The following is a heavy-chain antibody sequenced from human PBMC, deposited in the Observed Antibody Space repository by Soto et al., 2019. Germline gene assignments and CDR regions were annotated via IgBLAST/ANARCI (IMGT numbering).Heavy chain of an antibody. J-gene: IGHJ5*02. Sequence: EVQLVESGGGLVQPGRSLRLSCAASGFSFDDYAIHWVRLPPGKGLEWVSGISWNSGDVEYAASVRGRFTISRDDAARSVFLHMKNLRLEDSALYFCAKSIGPQLANKWFDPWGQGTLVTFSS. D-gene: IGHD1-1*01. CDR3: AKSIGPQLANKWFDP. V-gene: IGHV3-9*01. CDR2: ISWNSGDV. CDR1: GFSFDDYA.